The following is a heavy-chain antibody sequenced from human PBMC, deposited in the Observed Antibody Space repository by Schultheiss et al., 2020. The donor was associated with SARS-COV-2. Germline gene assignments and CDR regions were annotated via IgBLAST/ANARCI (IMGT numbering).Heavy chain of an antibody. CDR2: IYYSRST. CDR1: GGSVSSASYY. Sequence: SETLSLTCTVSGGSVSSASYYWSRIRQPPGKGLEWNGYIYYSRSTYYNPSLKSRVTISVDTSKNQFSLKLSSVTAADTAVYYCARERKPSKKTEDWFDPWGQGTLVTVSS. D-gene: IGHD1-14*01. J-gene: IGHJ5*02. V-gene: IGHV4-61*01. CDR3: ARERKPSKKTEDWFDP.